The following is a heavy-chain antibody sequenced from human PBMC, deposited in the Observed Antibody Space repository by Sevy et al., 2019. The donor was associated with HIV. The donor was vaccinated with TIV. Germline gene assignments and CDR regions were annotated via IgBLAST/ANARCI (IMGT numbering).Heavy chain of an antibody. Sequence: ASVKVSCKASGGTFSSYAISWVRQAPGQGLEWMGGIIPIFGTANYAQKFQGRVTITADESTSTAYMELSSLRSEDTAVYYCARDSQGDMLVVPAAITNYYYGMDVWGQGTTVTVSS. D-gene: IGHD2-2*01. CDR2: IIPIFGTA. CDR3: ARDSQGDMLVVPAAITNYYYGMDV. J-gene: IGHJ6*02. CDR1: GGTFSSYA. V-gene: IGHV1-69*13.